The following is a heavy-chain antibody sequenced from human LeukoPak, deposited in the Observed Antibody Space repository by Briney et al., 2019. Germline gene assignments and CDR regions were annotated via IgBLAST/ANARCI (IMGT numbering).Heavy chain of an antibody. J-gene: IGHJ4*02. D-gene: IGHD2-2*01. V-gene: IGHV4-38-2*02. Sequence: SETLSLTCTVSGYSISSGYYWGWIRQPPGKGLEWIGSIYHSGSTYYNPSLKSRVTISVDTSKNQFSLKLSSVTAADTAVYYCARRRLVAGRYFDYWGQGTLVTVSS. CDR3: ARRRLVAGRYFDY. CDR2: IYHSGST. CDR1: GYSISSGYY.